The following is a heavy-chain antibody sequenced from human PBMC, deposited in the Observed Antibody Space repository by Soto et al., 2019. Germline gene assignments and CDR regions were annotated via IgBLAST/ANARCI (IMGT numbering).Heavy chain of an antibody. D-gene: IGHD2-15*01. CDR3: ARSGSGVYWYFDL. J-gene: IGHJ2*01. CDR2: IYYSGST. V-gene: IGHV4-59*01. CDR1: GGSISSYY. Sequence: PSETLSLTCTVSGGSISSYYWSWIRQPPGKGLEWIGYIYYSGSTNYNPSLKSRVTISVDTSKNQFSLKLSSVTAADTAVYYCARSGSGVYWYFDLWGRGTLVTVSS.